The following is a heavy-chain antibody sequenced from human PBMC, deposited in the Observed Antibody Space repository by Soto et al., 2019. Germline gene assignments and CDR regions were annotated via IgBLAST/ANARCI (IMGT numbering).Heavy chain of an antibody. V-gene: IGHV1-46*01. Sequence: ASVKVSCKASGYTFTSYYMHWVRQAPGQGLEWMGIINPSGGSTSYAQKFQGRVTMTRDTSTSTVYMDLSSLRSEDTAVYYCARRGYSYGYWWYFDYWGQGTLVTVSS. CDR1: GYTFTSYY. CDR3: ARRGYSYGYWWYFDY. J-gene: IGHJ4*02. CDR2: INPSGGST. D-gene: IGHD5-18*01.